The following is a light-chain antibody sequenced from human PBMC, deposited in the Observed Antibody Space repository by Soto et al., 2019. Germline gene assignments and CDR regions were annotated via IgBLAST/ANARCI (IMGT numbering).Light chain of an antibody. CDR2: AAS. Sequence: EMVLTQSPATLSVSPGETATLSCRASQSVGSAVAWYQHRPGQAPRLLIVAASIRATGVPGRFSGGGSGTEFTLTISGLQSEDFAVYYCQHYINWPPLTFGGGTTVDIK. CDR1: QSVGSA. J-gene: IGKJ4*01. V-gene: IGKV3-15*01. CDR3: QHYINWPPLT.